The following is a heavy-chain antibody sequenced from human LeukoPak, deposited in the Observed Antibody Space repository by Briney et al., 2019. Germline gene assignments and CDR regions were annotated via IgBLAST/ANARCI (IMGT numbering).Heavy chain of an antibody. D-gene: IGHD6-19*01. CDR1: GGSITGYY. CDR2: IKYSGNT. CDR3: ARHIYTGYTSGRHSHGGYYFDL. V-gene: IGHV4-59*08. J-gene: IGHJ2*01. Sequence: SETLSLTCTVSGGSITGYYWSWIRQPPGKGLEWFGYIKYSGNTNYNPSLKSRITLSVDTSKNQLSLKLSSVTAADTAFYYCARHIYTGYTSGRHSHGGYYFDLWGRGTLVTVSS.